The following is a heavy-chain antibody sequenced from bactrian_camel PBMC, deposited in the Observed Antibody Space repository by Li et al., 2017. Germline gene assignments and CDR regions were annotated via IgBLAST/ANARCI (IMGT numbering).Heavy chain of an antibody. V-gene: IGHV3S53*01. J-gene: IGHJ4*01. Sequence: HVQLVESGGGSVQAGGHLRLSCAASGDGSSSYCMGWYRQYPGKEREGVASIDRHGITTYAEAVEGRFTISRDNAKNTVYLQMNNLKPDDTAMYYCAAALSGDGGTCRHRAAVKYWGQGTQVTVS. CDR3: AAALSGDGGTCRHRAAVKY. CDR2: IDRHGIT. CDR1: GDGSSSYC. D-gene: IGHD6*01.